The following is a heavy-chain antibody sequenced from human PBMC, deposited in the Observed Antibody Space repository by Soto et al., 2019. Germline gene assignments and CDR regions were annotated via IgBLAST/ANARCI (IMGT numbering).Heavy chain of an antibody. CDR1: GGTFSSYA. CDR3: ARDSMYYDILSPIREFDP. V-gene: IGHV1-69*01. J-gene: IGHJ5*02. CDR2: IIPIFGTA. D-gene: IGHD3-9*01. Sequence: QVQLVQSGAEVKKPGSSVKVSCKASGGTFSSYAISWVRQAPGQGLEWMGGIIPIFGTANYAQKFQGSVTITADESTSTAYMELSSLRSEDTAVYYCARDSMYYDILSPIREFDPWGQGTLVTVSS.